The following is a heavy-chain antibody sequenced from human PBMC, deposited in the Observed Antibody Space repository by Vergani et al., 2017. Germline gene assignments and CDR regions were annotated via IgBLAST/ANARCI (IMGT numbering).Heavy chain of an antibody. D-gene: IGHD5-12*01. V-gene: IGHV4-31*03. CDR3: ATPRLRFSYYYYYGMDV. CDR1: GGSISSGGYY. CDR2: IYYSGST. J-gene: IGHJ6*02. Sequence: QVQLQESGPGLVKPSQTLSLTCTVSGGSISSGGYYWSWIRQHPGKGLEWIGYIYYSGSTYYNPSLKSRVTISVDTSKNQFSLKLSSVTAADTAVYYCATPRLRFSYYYYYGMDVWGQGTTVTVSS.